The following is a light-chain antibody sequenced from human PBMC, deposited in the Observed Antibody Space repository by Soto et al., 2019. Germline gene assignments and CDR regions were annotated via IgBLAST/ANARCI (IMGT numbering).Light chain of an antibody. CDR3: QQYGSSLYT. V-gene: IGKV3-15*01. CDR1: QNVRYN. J-gene: IGKJ2*01. CDR2: GAS. Sequence: IVLTQSPATLSVSPGERATLSCRASQNVRYNLAWYQQKPGQAPRLLIYGASTRASDIPPRFSGGGSGTEFTLTISRLEPEDFAVYYCQQYGSSLYTFGQGTKLEIK.